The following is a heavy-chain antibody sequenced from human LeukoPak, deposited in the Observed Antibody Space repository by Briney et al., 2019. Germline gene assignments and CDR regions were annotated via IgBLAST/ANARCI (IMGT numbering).Heavy chain of an antibody. CDR2: ISSSSSYI. V-gene: IGHV3-21*01. D-gene: IGHD4-17*01. Sequence: GGSLRLSCAASGFTFSSYSMNWVLQAPGKGLEWVSSISSSSSYIYYADSVKGRFTISRDNAKNSLYLQMNSLRAEDTAVYYCARDPPTVTTLFDYWGQGTLVTVSS. CDR1: GFTFSSYS. CDR3: ARDPPTVTTLFDY. J-gene: IGHJ4*02.